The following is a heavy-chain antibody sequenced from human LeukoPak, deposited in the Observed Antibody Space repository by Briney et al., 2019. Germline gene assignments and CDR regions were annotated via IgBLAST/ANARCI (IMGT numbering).Heavy chain of an antibody. J-gene: IGHJ3*02. Sequence: GGSLRLSCAASGFTFSSYGMHWVRQAPGKGLEWVAAVSNDGGIKYYADSVKGRFTISRDNSKNTQYLQMNSLRAEDTAVYYCAKDPTVAGRAEDAFDIWGQGTMVTVSS. CDR1: GFTFSSYG. CDR2: VSNDGGIK. V-gene: IGHV3-30*18. CDR3: AKDPTVAGRAEDAFDI. D-gene: IGHD6-19*01.